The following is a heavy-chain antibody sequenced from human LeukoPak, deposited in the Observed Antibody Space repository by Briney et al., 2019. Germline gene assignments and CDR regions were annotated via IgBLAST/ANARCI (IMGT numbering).Heavy chain of an antibody. D-gene: IGHD3-22*01. J-gene: IGHJ4*02. V-gene: IGHV4-59*08. CDR2: IYYSGST. CDR1: GGSISNYY. CDR3: ARGRYYYDSSGYYYDDYFDY. Sequence: SETLSLTCTVSGGSISNYYWSWIRRPPGKGLEWIGYIYYSGSTLYNPSLKSRVTISVDTSKNQFSLKLSSVTAADTAVYYCARGRYYYDSSGYYYDDYFDYWGQGTLVTVSS.